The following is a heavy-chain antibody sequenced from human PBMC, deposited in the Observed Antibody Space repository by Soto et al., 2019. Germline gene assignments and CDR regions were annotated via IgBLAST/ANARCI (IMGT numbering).Heavy chain of an antibody. CDR2: IYYTGST. D-gene: IGHD6-13*01. V-gene: IGHV4-59*01. CDR1: GGTISDFY. J-gene: IGHJ6*02. CDR3: ARVGSSWYLGMDV. Sequence: PLETLSLPWTVFGGTISDFYWRWIRQPPGMGLEWIGYIYYTGSTNYNPSLKSRVTISVDTSKNQFSLKLSSVTAADTAVYYCARVGSSWYLGMDVWGQGTTVTVSS.